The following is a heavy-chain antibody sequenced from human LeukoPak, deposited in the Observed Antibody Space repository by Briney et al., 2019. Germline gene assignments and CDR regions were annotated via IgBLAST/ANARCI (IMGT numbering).Heavy chain of an antibody. CDR3: ASCDSYNLLQWQN. CDR2: IYYSGST. J-gene: IGHJ4*02. D-gene: IGHD3-10*01. CDR1: VVCISSYY. V-gene: IGHV4-59*08. Sequence: SETPSLTCAVSVVCISSYYCGCIPPPPQRGLGWIGYIYYSGSTNYNPSLKSRVTISVDTSKNQFSLKLSSVNAADTAVYYCASCDSYNLLQWQNWGQGTLVTVS.